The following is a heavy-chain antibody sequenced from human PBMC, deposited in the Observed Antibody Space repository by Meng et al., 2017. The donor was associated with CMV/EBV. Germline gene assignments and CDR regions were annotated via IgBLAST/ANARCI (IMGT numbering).Heavy chain of an antibody. CDR3: ARGADSSSSSPLFFGYYYGKGV. CDR2: IKQDGSEK. J-gene: IGHJ6*02. V-gene: IGHV3-7*04. Sequence: GESLKISCAASGFTFSSYWMSWVRQAPGKGLEWVTNIKQDGSEKYYVDSVKGRFTISRDNAKNSLYLQMNSLRAEDTAEYYCARGADSSSSSPLFFGYYYGKGVWGQGTTVTVSS. CDR1: GFTFSSYW. D-gene: IGHD6-6*01.